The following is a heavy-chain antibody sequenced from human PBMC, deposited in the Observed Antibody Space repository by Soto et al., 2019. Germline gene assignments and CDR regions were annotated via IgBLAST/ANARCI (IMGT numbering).Heavy chain of an antibody. Sequence: EVQLLESGGGLVQPGGSLRLSCAASGFTFSSYAMSWVRQAPGKGLEWVSLISGGGDSTYYADSVEGRFTISRDNSKGMLYLQRNSLRAEDTAVFYCAKGGGYSYGYGPHWGQGTLVTVSS. CDR2: ISGGGDST. D-gene: IGHD5-18*01. CDR1: GFTFSSYA. CDR3: AKGGGYSYGYGPH. J-gene: IGHJ4*02. V-gene: IGHV3-23*01.